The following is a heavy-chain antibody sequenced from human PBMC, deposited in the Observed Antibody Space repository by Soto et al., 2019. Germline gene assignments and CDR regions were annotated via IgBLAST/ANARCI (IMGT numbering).Heavy chain of an antibody. CDR3: TTGYCSTTSCPPGNVVDV. Sequence: EGQLVESGGGLVKPGGSLRLSCAASGFIFSNGWMSWVRQAPGKGLEWVGRIKSKIDGETRDYAATVKGRFTISRDDSKNMLYLQMDSLKTEDTAAYYCTTGYCSTTSCPPGNVVDVWGKGTTVNVSS. V-gene: IGHV3-15*01. CDR1: GFIFSNGW. J-gene: IGHJ6*04. D-gene: IGHD2-2*01. CDR2: IKSKIDGETR.